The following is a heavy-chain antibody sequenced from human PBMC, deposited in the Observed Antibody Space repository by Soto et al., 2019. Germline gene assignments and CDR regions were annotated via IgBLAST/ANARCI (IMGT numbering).Heavy chain of an antibody. CDR3: AREGGVYDYVWGTYSYDMDV. Sequence: QVQLVQSGAEVKKPGASVKVSCKASGYTFSRYAMHWVRQAPGQRLEWMGWLNAGNGNTKYSQNLQGRVSISRDTSASTAYMELSSLKSEDTAVYYCAREGGVYDYVWGTYSYDMDVWGQGTTVTVSS. CDR1: GYTFSRYA. V-gene: IGHV1-3*01. J-gene: IGHJ6*02. D-gene: IGHD3-16*01. CDR2: LNAGNGNT.